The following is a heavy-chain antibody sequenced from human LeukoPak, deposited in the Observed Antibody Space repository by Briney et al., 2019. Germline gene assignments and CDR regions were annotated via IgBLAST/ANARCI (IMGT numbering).Heavy chain of an antibody. Sequence: GGALRLFCAASGLTLRDYCMRCVRHAPGKGLEWGANKNQDGSGKMHVDSAKRRLTISRDNAKNSLYLQMDSLRVEDTAVYYCARDQAMARGVIDAFDMWGQGTMVTVSS. CDR3: ARDQAMARGVIDAFDM. D-gene: IGHD3-10*01. CDR1: GLTLRDYC. V-gene: IGHV3-7*01. J-gene: IGHJ3*02. CDR2: KNQDGSGK.